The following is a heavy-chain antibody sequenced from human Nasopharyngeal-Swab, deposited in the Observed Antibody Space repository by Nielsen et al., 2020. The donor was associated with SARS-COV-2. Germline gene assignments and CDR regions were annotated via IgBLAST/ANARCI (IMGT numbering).Heavy chain of an antibody. CDR1: GFTFSSYW. Sequence: GGSLRLSCAASGFTFSSYWMSWVRQAPGKGLEWVANIKQDGSEKYYVDSVKGRFTISRDNAKNSLYLQMNSLRAEDTAVYYLARSSAVGGWWQQLVPYYFDYWGQGTLVTVSS. J-gene: IGHJ4*02. V-gene: IGHV3-7*05. D-gene: IGHD6-13*01. CDR3: ARSSAVGGWWQQLVPYYFDY. CDR2: IKQDGSEK.